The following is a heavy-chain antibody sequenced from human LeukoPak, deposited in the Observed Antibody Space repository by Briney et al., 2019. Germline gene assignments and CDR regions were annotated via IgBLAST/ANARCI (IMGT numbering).Heavy chain of an antibody. J-gene: IGHJ4*02. Sequence: PGRSLRLSCTASGFTFGDYAMSWVRQAPGKGLEWVGLIRSKAYGGTTEYAASVKGRFTISRDDSKSIAYLQMNSLKTEDTAVYYCTRGEEQQLAFAYWGQGTLVTVSS. V-gene: IGHV3-49*04. CDR3: TRGEEQQLAFAY. CDR1: GFTFGDYA. D-gene: IGHD6-13*01. CDR2: IRSKAYGGTT.